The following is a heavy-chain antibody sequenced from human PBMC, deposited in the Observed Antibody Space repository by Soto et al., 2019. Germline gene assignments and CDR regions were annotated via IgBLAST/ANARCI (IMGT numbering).Heavy chain of an antibody. V-gene: IGHV4-30-4*08. D-gene: IGHD3-16*01. Sequence: QMELQESAPGLVRPSQTLSLTCSVSGGSIRDDEYYWSWVRQTPGKGLQWIGFVHSRGTTYYNPSLRSRSDLSLDMSKNEFFLSVKSVTDADESIYYCARVTLGAAYTLASGRMFDLWSHGTLVAVSS. J-gene: IGHJ5*02. CDR1: GGSIRDDEYY. CDR3: ARVTLGAAYTLASGRMFDL. CDR2: VHSRGTT.